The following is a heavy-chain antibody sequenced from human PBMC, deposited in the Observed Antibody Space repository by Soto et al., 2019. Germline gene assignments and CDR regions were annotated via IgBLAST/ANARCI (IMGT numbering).Heavy chain of an antibody. Sequence: EVQLVASGGGLVKPGESLRLSCAGSGITFSNVRMTWVRQAPGTGLEWLGRIKSKTDGGTADYPAAVKGRFTISRDDSKNMLYLQLNSLKTEDTAVYYCTTDDGWAFDIWGQGTMVTVSS. J-gene: IGHJ3*02. CDR3: TTDDGWAFDI. D-gene: IGHD6-19*01. CDR2: IKSKTDGGTA. CDR1: GITFSNVR. V-gene: IGHV3-15*01.